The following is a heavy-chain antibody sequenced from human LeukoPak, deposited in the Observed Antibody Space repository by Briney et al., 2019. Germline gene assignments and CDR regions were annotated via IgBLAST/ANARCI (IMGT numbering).Heavy chain of an antibody. J-gene: IGHJ2*01. CDR2: IYYSGST. V-gene: IGHV4-59*01. Sequence: SETLSLTCTVSGGSISSYYWSWIRQPPGKGLEWIGYIYYSGSTNDNPSLKSRVTISVDTSMNQFSLKLGSVTAADTAVYYCARRDWYFDLWGRGTPVTVSS. CDR3: ARRDWYFDL. CDR1: GGSISSYY.